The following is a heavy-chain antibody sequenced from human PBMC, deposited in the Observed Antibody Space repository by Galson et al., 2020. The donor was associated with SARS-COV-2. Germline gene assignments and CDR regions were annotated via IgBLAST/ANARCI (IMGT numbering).Heavy chain of an antibody. CDR2: INYSETP. CDR1: GGSVSSSSFY. J-gene: IGHJ6*02. D-gene: IGHD2-8*01. CDR3: ARDDGNAVYYYGMDV. Sequence: LETLSLTCTVSGGSVSSSSFYWGWVRQPPGKGLEWIGNINYSETPYYNPTLKSRVAISIDKSKNQFSLKVTSVTAADTAVYYCARDDGNAVYYYGMDVWGQGTTVTVSS. V-gene: IGHV4-39*07.